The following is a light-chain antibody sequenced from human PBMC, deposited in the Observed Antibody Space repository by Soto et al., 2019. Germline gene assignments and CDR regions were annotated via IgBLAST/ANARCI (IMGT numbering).Light chain of an antibody. CDR2: DAS. J-gene: IGKJ5*01. CDR3: QQRSNWPPIP. Sequence: EIVLTQSPATLSLSPGERATLPCRASQSINNYLAWYQQKPGQAPRLLIYDASIRAAGIPSRFSGSGSGTDFTLTISSLEPEDFAVYYCQQRSNWPPIPFGQGTRLEIK. V-gene: IGKV3-11*01. CDR1: QSINNY.